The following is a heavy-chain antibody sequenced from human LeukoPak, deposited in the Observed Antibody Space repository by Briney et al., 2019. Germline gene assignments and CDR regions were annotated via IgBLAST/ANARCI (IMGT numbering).Heavy chain of an antibody. D-gene: IGHD3-10*01. CDR1: GGSISSYY. V-gene: IGHV4-59*08. CDR2: IYYSGST. J-gene: IGHJ4*02. Sequence: PSETLSLTCTVSGGSISSYYWSWIRQPPGKGLEWIGYIYYSGSTNYNPSLKSRVTISVDTSKNQFSLKLSSVTAADTAVYYCARLPYYYGSGSYFDYWGQGTLVTVSS. CDR3: ARLPYYYGSGSYFDY.